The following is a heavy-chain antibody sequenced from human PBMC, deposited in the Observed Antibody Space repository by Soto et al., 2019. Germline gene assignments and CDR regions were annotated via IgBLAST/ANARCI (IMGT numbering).Heavy chain of an antibody. J-gene: IGHJ6*03. CDR2: IYYSVNT. CDR1: GGSISKDY. V-gene: IGHV4-59*01. CDR3: GRLSFISGRPLKNV. D-gene: IGHD3-10*01. Sequence: SEPLSLTCAVPGGSISKDYWSWILQLPGEGMQWIVYIYYSVNTKYNPSLKSRVTISVDPSQNQFSLKLGSLNAADTAGYYCGRLSFISGRPLKNVRITGIKVTVS.